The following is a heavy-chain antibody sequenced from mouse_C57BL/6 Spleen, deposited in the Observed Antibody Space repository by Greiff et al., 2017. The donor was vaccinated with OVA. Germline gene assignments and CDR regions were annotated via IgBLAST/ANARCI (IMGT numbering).Heavy chain of an antibody. J-gene: IGHJ3*01. Sequence: EVQRVESGGGLVKPGGSLKLSCAASGFTFSSYAMSWVRQTPEKRLEWVATISDGGSYTYYPDNVKGRFTISRDNAKNNLYLHMSHLQSEATALYYCARVSTVVATPFAYWGPGTLVTVSA. D-gene: IGHD1-1*01. CDR1: GFTFSSYA. CDR2: ISDGGSYT. CDR3: ARVSTVVATPFAY. V-gene: IGHV5-4*01.